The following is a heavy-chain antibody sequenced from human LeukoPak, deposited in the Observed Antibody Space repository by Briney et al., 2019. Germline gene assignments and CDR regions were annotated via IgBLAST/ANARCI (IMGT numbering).Heavy chain of an antibody. D-gene: IGHD3-10*01. CDR1: GFTLSSYR. V-gene: IGHV3-7*01. Sequence: PGGSLRLSCAASGFTLSSYRMSWVRQAPGKGLEWVANIKQDGSEKYYVDSVKGRFTISRDNAKNSLYLQMNSLRAEDTAVYYCAREAYGSGSGYWGQGTLVTVSS. CDR3: AREAYGSGSGY. J-gene: IGHJ4*02. CDR2: IKQDGSEK.